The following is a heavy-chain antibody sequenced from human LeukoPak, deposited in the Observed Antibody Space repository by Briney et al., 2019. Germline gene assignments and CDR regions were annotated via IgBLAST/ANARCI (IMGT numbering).Heavy chain of an antibody. CDR1: GFTFSSYA. J-gene: IGHJ4*02. D-gene: IGHD5-18*01. Sequence: GGSLRLSCAASGFTFSSYAMNWVRQAPGKGLEWVSAISGSGYNTYYADSVKGRFTISRDNSKNTPFLQMNSLRAEDTAIYYCAKDPPGIQLMVLDWGQGTLVTVSS. CDR3: AKDPPGIQLMVLD. V-gene: IGHV3-23*01. CDR2: ISGSGYNT.